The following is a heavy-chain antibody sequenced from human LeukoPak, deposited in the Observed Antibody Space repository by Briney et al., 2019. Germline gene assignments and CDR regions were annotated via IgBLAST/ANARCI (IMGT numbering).Heavy chain of an antibody. V-gene: IGHV4-39*01. CDR3: ARLVRFKNWFDS. CDR2: LHFRANT. Sequence: SETLSLTCSVSGGSISTPNNFCAWIRQPPGKGLEWVASLHFRANTYTNPSLDSRVTISVDTSKNQLSLKLRSVTAADTAIYYCARLVRFKNWFDSWGQGTLVTVSS. J-gene: IGHJ5*01. CDR1: GGSISTPNNF.